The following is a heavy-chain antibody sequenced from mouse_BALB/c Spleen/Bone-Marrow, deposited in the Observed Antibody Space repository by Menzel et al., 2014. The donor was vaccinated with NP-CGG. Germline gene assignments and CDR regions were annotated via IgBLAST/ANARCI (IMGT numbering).Heavy chain of an antibody. CDR1: GFDFSRYW. J-gene: IGHJ1*01. D-gene: IGHD2-3*01. CDR2: INPDSSTI. Sequence: EVKLQESGGGLVQPGGSLKLSCAASGFDFSRYWMSWVRQAPGKGLEWIGEINPDSSTINHTPSLKDKFIISRDNAKNTLYLQMSKVRSEDTALYYCASYDGYYYWYFDVWGAGATVTVSS. CDR3: ASYDGYYYWYFDV. V-gene: IGHV4-1*02.